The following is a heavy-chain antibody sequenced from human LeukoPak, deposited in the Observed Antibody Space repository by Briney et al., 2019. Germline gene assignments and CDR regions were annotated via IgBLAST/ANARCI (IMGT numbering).Heavy chain of an antibody. J-gene: IGHJ4*02. CDR2: IRYDGSNK. CDR3: AKAHSVDERVPAATPADY. D-gene: IGHD2-2*01. CDR1: GFTFSSYG. Sequence: GGSLRLSCAASGFTFSSYGMHWVRQAPGKGLEWVAFIRYDGSNKYYADSVKGRFTISRDNSKNTLYLQMNSLRAEDTAVYYCAKAHSVDERVPAATPADYWGQGTLDTVSS. V-gene: IGHV3-30*02.